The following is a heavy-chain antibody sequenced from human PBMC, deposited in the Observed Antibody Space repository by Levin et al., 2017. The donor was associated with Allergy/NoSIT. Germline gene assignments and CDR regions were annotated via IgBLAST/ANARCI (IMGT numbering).Heavy chain of an antibody. D-gene: IGHD4-17*01. CDR2: ISGSGGST. CDR1: GFTFSSYA. CDR3: ARDLIGDYAHY. V-gene: IGHV3-23*01. J-gene: IGHJ4*02. Sequence: GGSLRLSCAASGFTFSSYAMSWVRQAPGKGLEWVSAISGSGGSTYYADSVKGRFTISRDNSKNTLYLQMNSLRAEDTAVYYCARDLIGDYAHYWGQGTLVTVSS.